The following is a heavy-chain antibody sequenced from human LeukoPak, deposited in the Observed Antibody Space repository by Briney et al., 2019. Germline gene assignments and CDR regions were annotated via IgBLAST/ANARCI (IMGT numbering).Heavy chain of an antibody. CDR2: ISSNGGST. J-gene: IGHJ4*02. Sequence: GGSLRLSCAASGFTFSSYTKYWVRQAPGKGLEYVSAISSNGGSTYYANSVKGRFTISRGNSKNTLYLQMGSLRGEDMAVYYCAREVNWRFDYWGQGTLVTVSS. CDR1: GFTFSSYT. D-gene: IGHD1-1*01. V-gene: IGHV3-64*01. CDR3: AREVNWRFDY.